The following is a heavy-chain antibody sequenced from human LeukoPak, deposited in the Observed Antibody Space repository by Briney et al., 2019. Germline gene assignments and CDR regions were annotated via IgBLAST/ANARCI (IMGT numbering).Heavy chain of an antibody. CDR3: ARGIITMVRGVIRYYYYMDV. Sequence: SETLSLTCAVYGGSFSGYYWSWIRQPPGKGLEWIGEINHSGSTNYNPSLKSRVTISVDTSKNQFSLQLSSVTAADTAVYYCARGIITMVRGVIRYYYYMDVWGKGTRVIVSS. D-gene: IGHD3-10*01. V-gene: IGHV4-34*01. CDR2: INHSGST. J-gene: IGHJ6*03. CDR1: GGSFSGYY.